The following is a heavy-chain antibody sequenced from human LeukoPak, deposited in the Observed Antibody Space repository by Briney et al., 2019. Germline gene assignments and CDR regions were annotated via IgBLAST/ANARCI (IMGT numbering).Heavy chain of an antibody. D-gene: IGHD3-9*01. CDR2: IYSGGST. J-gene: IGHJ6*02. CDR3: AKYEIQKSYGMDV. CDR1: GFSVSDNY. Sequence: GGSQRLSCAASGFSVSDNYMSWVRQAPGKGLEWVSMIYSGGSTYYADAVKGRFTISRDNSKNTLYLQMNSLRADDTAVYYCAKYEIQKSYGMDVWGRGTTVTVSS. V-gene: IGHV3-53*01.